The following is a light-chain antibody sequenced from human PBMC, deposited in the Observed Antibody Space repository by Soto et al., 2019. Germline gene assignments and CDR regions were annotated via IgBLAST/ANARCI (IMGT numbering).Light chain of an antibody. CDR2: DVS. V-gene: IGKV3-11*01. J-gene: IGKJ1*01. CDR3: QQRSDWPWT. Sequence: EIVLTHSPATLSLSPGERGTLSFRASESVTNYLAWYQQKPGQAPRLLVYDVSNRATGIPARFSGGGSGTDFTLTISNLEPEDFAVYYCQQRSDWPWTFGQGTKVDIK. CDR1: ESVTNY.